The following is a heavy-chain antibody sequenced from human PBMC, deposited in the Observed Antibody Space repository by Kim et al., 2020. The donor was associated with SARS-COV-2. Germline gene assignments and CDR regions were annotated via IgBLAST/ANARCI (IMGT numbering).Heavy chain of an antibody. J-gene: IGHJ6*03. D-gene: IGHD5-12*01. CDR3: ARTKWLRLSGVIPYYYYYMDV. CDR1: RGTFSSYA. V-gene: IGHV1-69*13. CDR2: IIPIFGTA. Sequence: SVKVSCKASRGTFSSYAISWVRQAPGQGLEWMGGIIPIFGTANYAQKFQGRVTITADESTSTAYMELSSLRSEDTAVYYCARTKWLRLSGVIPYYYYYMDVWGKGTTVTVSS.